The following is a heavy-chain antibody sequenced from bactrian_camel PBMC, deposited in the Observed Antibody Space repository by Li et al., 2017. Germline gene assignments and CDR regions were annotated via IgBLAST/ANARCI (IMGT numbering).Heavy chain of an antibody. V-gene: IGHV3S67*01. CDR2: IESGGST. Sequence: VESGGGSVQSGGSLRLACVGSGYPYSEYCMGWVRQTPGKEREGVASIESGGSTKYADSVKGRFTISQDNAKNTLYLQMNSLKPEDPAMYYCAADTYRCPAPRTVVAGYNYWGQGTQVTVS. CDR1: GYPYSEYC. J-gene: IGHJ4*01. D-gene: IGHD6*01. CDR3: AADTYRCPAPRTVVAGYNY.